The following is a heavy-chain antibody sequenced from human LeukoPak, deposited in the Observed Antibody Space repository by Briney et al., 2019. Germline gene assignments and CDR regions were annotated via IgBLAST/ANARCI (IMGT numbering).Heavy chain of an antibody. J-gene: IGHJ4*02. CDR1: GFTFSNAW. V-gene: IGHV3-15*01. CDR2: IKSKTDGGTT. Sequence: GGSLRLSCAASGFTFSNAWMSWVRQAPGKGLEWVGRIKSKTDGGTTDYAAPVKGRFTISRDDSKNTLNLQMNSLKTEDTAVYYCTTKNPLPVYSADYWGQGTLVTVSS. D-gene: IGHD6-13*01. CDR3: TTKNPLPVYSADY.